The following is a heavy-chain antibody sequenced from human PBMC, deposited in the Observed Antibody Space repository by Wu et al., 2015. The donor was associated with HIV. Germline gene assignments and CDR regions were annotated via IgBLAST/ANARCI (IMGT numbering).Heavy chain of an antibody. V-gene: IGHV1-69*12. CDR2: IIPIFGTA. CDR1: GGTFSSYV. J-gene: IGHJ2*01. D-gene: IGHD2-2*01. Sequence: QVQLVQSGAEVKKPGSSVKVSCKASGGTFSSYVISWVRQAPGQGLEWVGGIIPIFGTANYAQKFQGRVTITADESTNTAYMELSSLRSEDTAVYYCATSRQTDYWYFDLWGRGTLVTVSS. CDR3: ATSRQTDYWYFDL.